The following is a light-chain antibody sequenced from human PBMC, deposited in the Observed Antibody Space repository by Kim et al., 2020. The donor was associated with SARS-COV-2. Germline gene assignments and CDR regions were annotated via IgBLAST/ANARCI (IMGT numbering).Light chain of an antibody. J-gene: IGKJ5*01. CDR2: DAS. V-gene: IGKV3-11*01. Sequence: EVVLTQSPATLSLSPGGRATLSCRASQTVDTSLAWYQQKPGQAPRLLIYDASKRATGIPARFSGSESGTDFSLTISSLEPEDFAVYFCQQRSKWPPSITFGQGTRLEIK. CDR1: QTVDTS. CDR3: QQRSKWPPSIT.